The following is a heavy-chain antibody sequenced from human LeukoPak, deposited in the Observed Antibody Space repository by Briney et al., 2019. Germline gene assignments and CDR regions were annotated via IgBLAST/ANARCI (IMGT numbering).Heavy chain of an antibody. CDR2: IYFSGST. CDR1: GGSLSRGGYH. J-gene: IGHJ6*03. Sequence: SETLSLTCTVSGGSLSRGGYHWSWIRQHPGKGLEWVGYIYFSGSTSYNPSLKSRVTISVDTSENQFSLKLSAVTAADTAVYYCARLWSGHYYMDVWGKGTTVSVSS. D-gene: IGHD3-3*01. CDR3: ARLWSGHYYMDV. V-gene: IGHV4-31*03.